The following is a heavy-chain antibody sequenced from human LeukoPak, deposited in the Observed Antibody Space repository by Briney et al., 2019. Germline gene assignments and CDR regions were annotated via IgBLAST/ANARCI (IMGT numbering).Heavy chain of an antibody. Sequence: PGGSLRLSCAASAFTISSSSMNWVRQAPGKGLEWVSSISSSSSYIYYADSVKGRFTISRDNAKNSLYLQMNSLRAEDTAVYYCARDDSSGYYSTGYAFDIWGQGTMVTVSS. V-gene: IGHV3-21*01. J-gene: IGHJ3*02. CDR1: AFTISSSS. CDR3: ARDDSSGYYSTGYAFDI. D-gene: IGHD3-22*01. CDR2: ISSSSSYI.